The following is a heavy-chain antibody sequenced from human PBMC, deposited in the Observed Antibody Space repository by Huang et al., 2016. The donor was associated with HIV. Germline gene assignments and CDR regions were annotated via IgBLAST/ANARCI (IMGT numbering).Heavy chain of an antibody. J-gene: IGHJ6*02. CDR1: GGTFSTYA. CDR3: ARGRTRSSLYDSYYGLDV. V-gene: IGHV1-69*01. Sequence: QVQLVQSGAEVKKPGSSVKVSCKASGGTFSTYAISWVRQAPGQGLEWRGGSSPIFGTANYAQKLQGTVTITADEFTSTAYMELSSLRSEDTALYYCARGRTRSSLYDSYYGLDVWGQGTTVTVSS. CDR2: SSPIFGTA. D-gene: IGHD6-6*01.